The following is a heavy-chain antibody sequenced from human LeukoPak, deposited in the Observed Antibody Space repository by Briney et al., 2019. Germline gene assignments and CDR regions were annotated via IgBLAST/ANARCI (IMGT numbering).Heavy chain of an antibody. CDR2: ISYDGSNK. V-gene: IGHV3-30-3*01. D-gene: IGHD3-22*01. CDR3: AKVGHYDSSGSYFDY. CDR1: GFTFSSYA. J-gene: IGHJ4*02. Sequence: GGSLRLSCAASGFTFSSYAMHWVRQAPGKGLEWVAVISYDGSNKYYADSVKGQFTISRDNSKNTLYLQMNSLRAEDTAVYYCAKVGHYDSSGSYFDYWGQGTLVTVSS.